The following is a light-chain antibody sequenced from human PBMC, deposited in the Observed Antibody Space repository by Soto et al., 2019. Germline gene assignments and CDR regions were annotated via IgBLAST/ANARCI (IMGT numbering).Light chain of an antibody. Sequence: DVQMTQSQSSLSASVGDRVTITCRASQDINNYLTCFQQKPGKAPKTLIYAASILQPSVPSNFSRSPSVTQLALTVSVLQPADLATYYCQQYNSYPSPFGQGTRRQIK. CDR3: QQYNSYPSP. CDR2: AAS. CDR1: QDINNY. V-gene: IGKV1-16*02. J-gene: IGKJ5*01.